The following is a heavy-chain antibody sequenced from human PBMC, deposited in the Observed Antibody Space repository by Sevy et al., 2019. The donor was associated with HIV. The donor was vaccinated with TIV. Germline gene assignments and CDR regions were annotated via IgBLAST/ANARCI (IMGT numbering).Heavy chain of an antibody. CDR2: ISGSGGST. CDR1: GFTFSSYA. J-gene: IGHJ6*02. Sequence: GGSPRLSCAASGFTFSSYAMSWVRQAPGKGLEWVSAISGSGGSTYHADSVKGRFTISRDNSKNTLYLQMNSLRAEDTAVYYCAKDIFLGYCSSTSCPYYYYYGMDVWGQRTTVTVSS. CDR3: AKDIFLGYCSSTSCPYYYYYGMDV. D-gene: IGHD2-2*01. V-gene: IGHV3-23*01.